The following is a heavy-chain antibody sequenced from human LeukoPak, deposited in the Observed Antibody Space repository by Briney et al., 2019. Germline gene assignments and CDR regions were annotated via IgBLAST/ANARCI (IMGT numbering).Heavy chain of an antibody. J-gene: IGHJ4*02. Sequence: GGSLRLSCAASGFTFSSYWMSWVRQAPGKGLEWVSVIYSGGSTYYADSVKGRFTISRDNSKNTLYLQMNNLRDEDTAVYYCARGYRYSTGWYYFDFWGQGTLVTVSS. CDR3: ARGYRYSTGWYYFDF. CDR1: GFTFSSYW. V-gene: IGHV3-66*01. D-gene: IGHD6-19*01. CDR2: IYSGGST.